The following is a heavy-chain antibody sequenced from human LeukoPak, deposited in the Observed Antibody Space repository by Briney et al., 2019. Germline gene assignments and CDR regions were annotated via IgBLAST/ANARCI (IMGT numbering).Heavy chain of an antibody. CDR2: IHYIANDT. D-gene: IGHD6-19*01. CDR3: ARCVTGWPNWFAP. V-gene: IGHV3-23*01. J-gene: IGHJ5*02. Sequence: PGESLRLSCVASGFSLNNYAMAWVRQAQGEGLEWVASIHYIANDTYYADFVRGRFTISRDNSKITLYLQLNGLRVEDTAIYYCARCVTGWPNWFAPWGQGTLVTVSS. CDR1: GFSLNNYA.